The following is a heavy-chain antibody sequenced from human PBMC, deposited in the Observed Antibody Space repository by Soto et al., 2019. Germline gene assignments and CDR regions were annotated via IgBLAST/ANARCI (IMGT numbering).Heavy chain of an antibody. CDR2: IYSGGRT. D-gene: IGHD3-22*01. V-gene: IGHV3-53*01. Sequence: VGSLRLSCAASGFNVSSNYMTWVRQAPGKGLEWVSVIYSGGRTYYADSVKGRFTISRDNSKNTLYLQMNSLRVEDTAVYYCARDKTSYYDVSGIFDIWGQGTMVTVSS. CDR3: ARDKTSYYDVSGIFDI. J-gene: IGHJ3*02. CDR1: GFNVSSNY.